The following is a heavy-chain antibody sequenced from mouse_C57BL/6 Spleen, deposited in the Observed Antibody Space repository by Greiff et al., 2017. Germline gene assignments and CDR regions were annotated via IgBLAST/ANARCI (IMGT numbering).Heavy chain of an antibody. Sequence: EVKLVESGPGLVKPSQSLSLTCSVTGYSITSGYYWNWIRQFPGNKLEWMGYISYDGSNNYNPSLKNRISITRDTSKNQFFLKLNSVTTEDTATYYCARVREYYAMDYWGQGTSVTVSS. CDR1: GYSITSGYY. CDR2: ISYDGSN. J-gene: IGHJ4*01. CDR3: ARVREYYAMDY. V-gene: IGHV3-6*01.